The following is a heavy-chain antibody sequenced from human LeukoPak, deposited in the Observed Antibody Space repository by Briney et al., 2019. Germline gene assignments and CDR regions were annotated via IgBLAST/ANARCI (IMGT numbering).Heavy chain of an antibody. Sequence: SETLSLTCTVSGGSVSSGSYYWSRIRQPPGKGLEWIGYIYYSGSTNYNSSLKSRVTISVDTSKNQFSLKLSSVTAADTAVYYCARDFSSSWYAFDYWGQGILVTVSS. D-gene: IGHD6-13*01. J-gene: IGHJ4*02. CDR1: GGSVSSGSYY. V-gene: IGHV4-61*01. CDR2: IYYSGST. CDR3: ARDFSSSWYAFDY.